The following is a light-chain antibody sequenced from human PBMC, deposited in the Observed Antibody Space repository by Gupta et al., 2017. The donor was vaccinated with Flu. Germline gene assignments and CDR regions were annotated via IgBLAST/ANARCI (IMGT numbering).Light chain of an antibody. J-gene: IGKJ2*01. CDR3: QQGDSCPHT. Sequence: DIEMTHSPSSVSASLGARVPILCRVNQDVSLWLAWYQQKPGEAPKLLIFGGITLQSGVPLRFSGSGSGTDFTLTINNLQPEDFATYYCQQGDSCPHTFGQGTKLDIK. V-gene: IGKV1D-12*01. CDR1: QDVSLW. CDR2: GGI.